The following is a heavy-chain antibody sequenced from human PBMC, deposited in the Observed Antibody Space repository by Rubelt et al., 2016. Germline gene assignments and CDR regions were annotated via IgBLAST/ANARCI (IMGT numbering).Heavy chain of an antibody. CDR1: GFTFSSYW. CDR3: ARDRVAVRGCFDS. J-gene: IGHJ5*01. Sequence: EVQLVESGGGLVQPGGSLRLSCVGSGFTFSSYWMSWVRQAPGKGLEWVANIKQDGSEKYYVDSVKGRFTISRDNSKNTLYLQMNSLRVEDTGVYYCARDRVAVRGCFDSWGQGTLVTVSS. CDR2: IKQDGSEK. D-gene: IGHD6-6*01. V-gene: IGHV3-7*01.